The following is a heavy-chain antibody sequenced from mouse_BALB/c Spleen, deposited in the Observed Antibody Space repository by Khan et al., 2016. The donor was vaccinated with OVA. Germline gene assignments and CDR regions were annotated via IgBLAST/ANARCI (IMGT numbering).Heavy chain of an antibody. CDR1: GYTFTDYY. V-gene: IGHV1-77*01. Sequence: VQLQESGVELARPGASVKLSCKASGYTFTDYYINWVKQRTGQGLEWIGEISPGSGDTYYNEKFKGKATLTADKSSSTVYMQLSSLTAEASAVYFCARRNYFGYTFAYWGQGTLVTVSA. CDR2: ISPGSGDT. J-gene: IGHJ3*01. CDR3: ARRNYFGYTFAY. D-gene: IGHD1-2*01.